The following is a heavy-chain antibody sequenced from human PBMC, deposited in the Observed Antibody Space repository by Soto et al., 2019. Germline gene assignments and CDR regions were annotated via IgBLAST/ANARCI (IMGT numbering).Heavy chain of an antibody. D-gene: IGHD3-9*01. Sequence: EASVKVSCKVSGYTLTELSMHWVRQAPGKGLEWMGGFDPEDGETIYAQKFQGRVTMTEDTSTDTAYMELSSLRSEDTAVYYCATHYDILTAYHVDWGQGTLVTVSS. CDR3: ATHYDILTAYHVD. CDR1: GYTLTELS. J-gene: IGHJ4*02. CDR2: FDPEDGET. V-gene: IGHV1-24*01.